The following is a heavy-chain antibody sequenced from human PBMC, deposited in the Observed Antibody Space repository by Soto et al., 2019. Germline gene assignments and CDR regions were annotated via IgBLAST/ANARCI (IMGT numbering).Heavy chain of an antibody. CDR2: MSYDGSNK. D-gene: IGHD3-3*01. CDR3: ARDSLTYYDFWSAHGSMGD. CDR1: GFTFSSYA. J-gene: IGHJ4*02. V-gene: IGHV3-30-3*01. Sequence: QVQLVESGGGVVQHGRSLRLSCVASGFTFSSYAMHWVRQAPGKGLEWVAFMSYDGSNKYYADSVMGRFTISRDNSKNTLYLQMSSLRAEDTAVYYCARDSLTYYDFWSAHGSMGDWGQGTLVTVSS.